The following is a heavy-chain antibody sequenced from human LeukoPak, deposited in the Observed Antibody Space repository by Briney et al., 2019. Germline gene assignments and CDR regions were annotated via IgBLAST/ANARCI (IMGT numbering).Heavy chain of an antibody. CDR3: ARRRYDASGYYPSRGRYFDY. D-gene: IGHD3-22*01. V-gene: IGHV4-59*01. CDR1: GGSISSYY. J-gene: IGHJ4*02. Sequence: ASETLSLTCTVSGGSISSYYWGWIRQPPGKGLEWIGYIYYSGSTNYNPSLKSRVTISVDTSKNQFSLKLSSVTAADTAVYYCARRRYDASGYYPSRGRYFDYWGQGTLVTVSS. CDR2: IYYSGST.